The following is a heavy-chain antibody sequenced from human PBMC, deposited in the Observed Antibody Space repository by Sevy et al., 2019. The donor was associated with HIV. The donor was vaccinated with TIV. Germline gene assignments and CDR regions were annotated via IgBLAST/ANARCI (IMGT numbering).Heavy chain of an antibody. Sequence: GSLRLSCAASGFIFGSYAMNWVRQAPGKGLEWVAVKSYDGSHKYYADSVKGRFTISRDSSKNTLYLQMHSLRTDDTAVYYCARDPGSSWSSFDYWGQGTLVTVSS. J-gene: IGHJ4*02. V-gene: IGHV3-30-3*01. CDR1: GFIFGSYA. CDR3: ARDPGSSWSSFDY. CDR2: KSYDGSHK. D-gene: IGHD6-13*01.